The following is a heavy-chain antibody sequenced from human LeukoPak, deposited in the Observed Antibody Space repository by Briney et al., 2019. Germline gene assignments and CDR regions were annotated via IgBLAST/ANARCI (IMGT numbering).Heavy chain of an antibody. D-gene: IGHD6-13*01. CDR3: ARGDIAAAGTSTPADY. CDR2: IIPIFGTA. Sequence: SVKVSCKASGGTFSSYAISWVRQAPGQGLEWKGGIIPIFGTANYAQKFQGRVTITADESTSTAYMELSSLRSEDTAVYYCARGDIAAAGTSTPADYWGQGTLVTVSS. CDR1: GGTFSSYA. J-gene: IGHJ4*02. V-gene: IGHV1-69*01.